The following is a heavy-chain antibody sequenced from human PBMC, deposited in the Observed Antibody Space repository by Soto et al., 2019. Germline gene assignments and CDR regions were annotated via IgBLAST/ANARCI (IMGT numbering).Heavy chain of an antibody. D-gene: IGHD6-19*01. CDR2: IKQDGSDK. CDR3: SGRAFGD. CDR1: GFTFNHYW. Sequence: EVPLVESGGGLVQPGGSLRLSCTVSGFTFNHYWMNWVRQAPGKGLEWLANIKQDGSDKYYVDSVKGRFTISRDNAKNSLDLQMNSLRAEDTAVYCVSGRAFGDWGQGTLVTVSS. V-gene: IGHV3-7*01. J-gene: IGHJ4*02.